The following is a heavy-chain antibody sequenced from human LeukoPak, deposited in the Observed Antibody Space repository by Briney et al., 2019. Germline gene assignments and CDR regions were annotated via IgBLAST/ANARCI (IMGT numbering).Heavy chain of an antibody. CDR2: INHSGST. CDR1: GGSISSGDYY. CDR3: ARVKGARYSGYDGNYYGMDV. D-gene: IGHD5-12*01. V-gene: IGHV4-30-4*01. Sequence: SQTLSLTCTVSGGSISSGDYYWSWIRQPPGKGLEWIGEINHSGSTNYNPSLKSRVTISVDTSKNQFSLKLSSVTAADTAVYYCARVKGARYSGYDGNYYGMDVWGQGTTVTVSS. J-gene: IGHJ6*02.